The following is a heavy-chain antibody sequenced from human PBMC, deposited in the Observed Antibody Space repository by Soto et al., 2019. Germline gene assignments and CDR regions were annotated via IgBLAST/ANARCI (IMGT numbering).Heavy chain of an antibody. D-gene: IGHD3-16*01. J-gene: IGHJ5*02. CDR1: GGSISSGGYY. CDR3: ARVGDINWFDP. CDR2: IYYSGST. Sequence: PSETLSLTCTVSGGSISSGGYYWSGIRQHPGKGLEWIGYIYYSGSTYYNPSLKSRVTISVDTSKNQFSLKLSSVTAADTAVYYCARVGDINWFDPWGQGTLVTVSS. V-gene: IGHV4-31*03.